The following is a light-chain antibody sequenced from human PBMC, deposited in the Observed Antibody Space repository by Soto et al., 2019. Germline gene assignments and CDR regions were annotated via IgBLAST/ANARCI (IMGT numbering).Light chain of an antibody. J-gene: IGKJ1*01. V-gene: IGKV1-5*01. CDR2: GAS. CDR1: QSISSC. CDR3: QCYNSFSLT. Sequence: DIQMTQSPSTLSASVGDRVTISCRASQSISSCFSCYQQKPGKAPKLLIFGASSLQSGVPSWFSGSGAGTEFTLTSSLLQPDDFASYCCQCYNSFSLTFGQGTRVEIK.